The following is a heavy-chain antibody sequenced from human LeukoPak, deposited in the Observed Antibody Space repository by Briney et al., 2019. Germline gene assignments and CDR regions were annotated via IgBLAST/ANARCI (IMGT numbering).Heavy chain of an antibody. D-gene: IGHD2/OR15-2a*01. J-gene: IGHJ6*03. CDR3: ARDAFHYYYYMDP. CDR2: INWNGGST. Sequence: GGALRLSCAASGFTFDDYGMSWVRQAPGQGLEWVSGINWNGGSTGYADSVKGRFTISRDNAKNSLYLQMNSLRAEDTALYYCARDAFHYYYYMDPWGKGTTVTVSS. CDR1: GFTFDDYG. V-gene: IGHV3-20*04.